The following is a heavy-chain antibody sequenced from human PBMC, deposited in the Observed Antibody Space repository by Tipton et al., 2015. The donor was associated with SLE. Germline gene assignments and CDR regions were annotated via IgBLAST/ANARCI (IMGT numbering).Heavy chain of an antibody. V-gene: IGHV4-39*07. CDR1: GGSISSSSYY. CDR2: IYYSGSN. Sequence: LRLSCTVSGGSISSSSYYWGWIRQPPGKGLVWIGSIYYSGSNYYNPSLKSRVTISVDTSKNQFSLKLTSVTVADTAVYYCARDLSSAYYYADYFDYWGQGTLVTVSS. D-gene: IGHD3-22*01. CDR3: ARDLSSAYYYADYFDY. J-gene: IGHJ4*02.